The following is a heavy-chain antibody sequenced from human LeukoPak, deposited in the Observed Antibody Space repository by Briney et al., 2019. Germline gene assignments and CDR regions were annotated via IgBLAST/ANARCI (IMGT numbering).Heavy chain of an antibody. CDR2: ISAYNGNT. V-gene: IGHV1-18*01. CDR3: TRGPSIAVAGTDY. J-gene: IGHJ4*02. Sequence: ASVKVSCKASGGTFSSYAISWVRQAPGQGLEWMGWISAYNGNTNYAQKLQGRVTMTTDTSTSTAYMELRSLRSDDTAVYYCTRGPSIAVAGTDYWGQGTLVTVSA. D-gene: IGHD6-19*01. CDR1: GGTFSSYA.